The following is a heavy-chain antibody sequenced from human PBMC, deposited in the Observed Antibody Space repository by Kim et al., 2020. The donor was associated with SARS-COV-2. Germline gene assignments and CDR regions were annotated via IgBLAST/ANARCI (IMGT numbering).Heavy chain of an antibody. CDR1: EFTFSSYW. V-gene: IGHV3-74*01. J-gene: IGHJ6*02. CDR2: INSDGSTT. CDR3: ARETTTLEVYGIDV. Sequence: GGSLRLSCAASEFTFSSYWMHWVRQAPGKGPVWVSRINSDGSTTSYADSVQGRFTISRDNAKNTLYLQMNSLRAEDTAVYYCARETTTLEVYGIDVWGQGTTVTVSS. D-gene: IGHD1-7*01.